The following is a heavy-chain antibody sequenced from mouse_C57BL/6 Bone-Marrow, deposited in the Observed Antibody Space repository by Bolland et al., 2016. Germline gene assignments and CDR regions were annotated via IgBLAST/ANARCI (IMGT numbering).Heavy chain of an antibody. CDR3: ARSGSSYAMDY. D-gene: IGHD1-1*01. Sequence: TSYNQKFKGKATLTVDKSSSTAYMELNSLTSEDSAVYYCARSGSSYAMDYWGQGTS. CDR2: T. J-gene: IGHJ4*01. V-gene: IGHV1-19*01.